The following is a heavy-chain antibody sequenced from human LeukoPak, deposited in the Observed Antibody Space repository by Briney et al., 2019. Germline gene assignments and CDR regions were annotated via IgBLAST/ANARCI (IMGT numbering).Heavy chain of an antibody. D-gene: IGHD1-26*01. J-gene: IGHJ3*02. Sequence: GGSLRLSCVASGFTFNSYRMNCVRQAPGEGREWVSHIVGSGSTIHYAHSVKDRFTVSRDNAKNSLYLQMNSLRDEDTAVYYCAREYSGSYHAFDIWGQGTMVTVSS. V-gene: IGHV3-48*02. CDR3: AREYSGSYHAFDI. CDR2: IVGSGSTI. CDR1: GFTFNSYR.